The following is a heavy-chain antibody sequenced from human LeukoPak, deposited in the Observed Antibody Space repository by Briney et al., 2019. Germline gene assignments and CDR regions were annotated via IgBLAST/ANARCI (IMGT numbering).Heavy chain of an antibody. D-gene: IGHD1-14*01. CDR3: AKDHSEQKLSWAPPPPTVPVPES. Sequence: PGGSLRLSCAASGVTFSSYAMSWVRQAPGKGLEWVSAISGSGGSTYYADSVKGRFSISRDNSRYTLYLQMNSLRVDDTAVYYCAKDHSEQKLSWAPPPPTVPVPESWGQGTLVSVSS. CDR2: ISGSGGST. CDR1: GVTFSSYA. V-gene: IGHV3-23*01. J-gene: IGHJ5*02.